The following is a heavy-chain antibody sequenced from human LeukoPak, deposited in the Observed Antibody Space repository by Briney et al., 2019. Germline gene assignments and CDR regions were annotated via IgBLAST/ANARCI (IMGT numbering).Heavy chain of an antibody. CDR2: FYYNGVT. Sequence: SETLSLTCTVSGGSISTSDYLWAWVRQPPGKGLEWIGDFYYNGVTYYNGVTSYSPSLRRRVPISVETSKTHFSLDLTSVPAADTAVYYCVRRNYLSSRIDPWGQGTLVTVSS. J-gene: IGHJ5*02. V-gene: IGHV4-39*02. D-gene: IGHD3-16*01. CDR1: GGSISTSDYL. CDR3: VRRNYLSSRIDP.